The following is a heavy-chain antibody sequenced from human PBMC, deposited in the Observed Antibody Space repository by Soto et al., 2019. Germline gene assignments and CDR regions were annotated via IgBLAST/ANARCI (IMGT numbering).Heavy chain of an antibody. V-gene: IGHV4-31*03. CDR1: GGSISSGGYY. CDR2: IYYSGST. Sequence: SETLSLTCTVSGGSISSGGYYWSWIRQHPGKGLEWIGYIYYSGSTYYNPSLKSRVTISVDTSKNQFSLKLSSVTAADTAVYYCARDGVWCSGGSCYGHNAFDIWGQGTMVTVSS. D-gene: IGHD2-15*01. J-gene: IGHJ3*02. CDR3: ARDGVWCSGGSCYGHNAFDI.